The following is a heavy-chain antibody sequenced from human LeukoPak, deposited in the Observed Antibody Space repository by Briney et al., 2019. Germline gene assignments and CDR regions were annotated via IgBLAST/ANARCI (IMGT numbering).Heavy chain of an antibody. CDR1: GFTFSTSA. J-gene: IGHJ4*02. CDR3: AKGGPTVATPFDY. CDR2: ITDDGGAT. Sequence: GGSLRLSCVASGFTFSTSAMNWVRQAPGKGPDLVSSITDDGGATYYSDSVKGRFTISRDNSKNTLFLQMNSLRADDTAVYYCAKGGPTVATPFDYWGQGTLVTVSS. V-gene: IGHV3-23*01. D-gene: IGHD4-23*01.